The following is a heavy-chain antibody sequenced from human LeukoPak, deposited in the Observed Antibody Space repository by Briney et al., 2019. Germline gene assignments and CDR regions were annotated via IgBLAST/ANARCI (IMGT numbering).Heavy chain of an antibody. CDR1: GGSFSGYY. D-gene: IGHD3-10*01. J-gene: IGHJ4*02. CDR2: INRSGST. CDR3: AGAYGDLSR. Sequence: SETLSLTCAVYGGSFSGYYWSWIRQPPGKGLGWIGEINRSGSTNYNPSLKSRVTISIDTSKNQFSLKLRSVTAADTAVYYCAGAYGDLSRWGQGTLVTVSS. V-gene: IGHV4-34*01.